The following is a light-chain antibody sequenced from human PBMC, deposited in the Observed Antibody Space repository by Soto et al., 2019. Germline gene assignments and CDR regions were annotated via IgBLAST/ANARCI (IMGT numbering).Light chain of an antibody. J-gene: IGKJ3*01. V-gene: IGKV4-1*01. CDR1: QNILYKSKNKNY. CDR3: QQYHTTPFT. Sequence: DIVMTQSPDSLGMSLGERATINCKSSQNILYKSKNKNYLAWYQQKPGQPPKLLIYWASTRESGVPGRFSGSGSGTDFTLTINGLQAEDVAVYFCQQYHTTPFTFGPGTKVDIK. CDR2: WAS.